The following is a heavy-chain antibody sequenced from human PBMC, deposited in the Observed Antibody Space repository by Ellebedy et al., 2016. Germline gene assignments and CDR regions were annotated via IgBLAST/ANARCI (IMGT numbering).Heavy chain of an antibody. CDR1: GFTFSSYG. Sequence: GESLKISXAASGFTFSSYGMHWVRQAPGKGLEWVAVISYDGSNKYYADSVKGRFTISRDNSKNTLYLQMNSLRAEDTAVYYCAKDYGDYGDYGEYYFDYWGQGTLVTVSS. V-gene: IGHV3-30*18. CDR3: AKDYGDYGDYGEYYFDY. CDR2: ISYDGSNK. D-gene: IGHD4-17*01. J-gene: IGHJ4*02.